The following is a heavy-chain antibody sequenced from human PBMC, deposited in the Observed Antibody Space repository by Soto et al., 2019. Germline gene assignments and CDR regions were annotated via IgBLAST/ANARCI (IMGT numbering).Heavy chain of an antibody. J-gene: IGHJ4*02. Sequence: TSETLSLTCSVSGYSISSGYYWGWIRQAPGKGLEWIGNIHHSGSTYYNPSLESRVTISIDTSKNQFYLRLTSVTAADTAIYYCARDISASDVDYWGQGTLVTSPQ. CDR3: ARDISASDVDY. CDR1: GYSISSGYY. CDR2: IHHSGST. D-gene: IGHD2-21*01. V-gene: IGHV4-38-2*02.